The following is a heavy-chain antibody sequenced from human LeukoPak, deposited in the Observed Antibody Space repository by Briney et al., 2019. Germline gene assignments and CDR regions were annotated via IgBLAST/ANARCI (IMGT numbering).Heavy chain of an antibody. J-gene: IGHJ6*02. Sequence: GGSLRLSCAASGFTFDDYTMHWVRQAPGKGLEWVSLISWDGGSTYYADSVKGRFTISRDNSKNSLYLQMNSLRTEDTALYYCAKDIDGSGSPWGVRYGMDVWGQGTTVTVSS. CDR3: AKDIDGSGSPWGVRYGMDV. CDR2: ISWDGGST. CDR1: GFTFDDYT. V-gene: IGHV3-43*01. D-gene: IGHD3-10*01.